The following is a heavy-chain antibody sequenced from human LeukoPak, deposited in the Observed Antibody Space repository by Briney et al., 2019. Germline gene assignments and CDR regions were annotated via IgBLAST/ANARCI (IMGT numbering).Heavy chain of an antibody. CDR3: ARRAVYYYYYYMDV. CDR1: GGSISSSSYY. Sequence: PSETLSLTCTVSGGSISSSSYYWGWIRQPPGKGLEWIGSIYYSGSTYYNPSLKSRVTISVDTSKNQFSLKLSSVTAADTAVYYCARRAVYYYYYYMDVWGKGTTVTVSS. CDR2: IYYSGST. V-gene: IGHV4-39*07. J-gene: IGHJ6*03.